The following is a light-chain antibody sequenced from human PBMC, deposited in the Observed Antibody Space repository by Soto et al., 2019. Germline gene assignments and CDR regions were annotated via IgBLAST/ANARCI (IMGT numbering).Light chain of an antibody. V-gene: IGLV2-14*01. CDR3: SSHAGSSAFYV. CDR1: SSDIVSYDY. Sequence: QSVLTQPASVSGSPGQSITISCTGTSSDIVSYDYVSWYQQYPGRVPKLLIHEVTNRPSGVSDRFSGSKSGNTASLTISGLQTEDEADYYCSSHAGSSAFYVFGTGTKVTVL. CDR2: EVT. J-gene: IGLJ1*01.